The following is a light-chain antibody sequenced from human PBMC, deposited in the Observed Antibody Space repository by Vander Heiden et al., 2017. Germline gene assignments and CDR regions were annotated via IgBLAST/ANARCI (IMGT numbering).Light chain of an antibody. Sequence: SAPPHPPSASGSPGQSVTISCTGTSSDVGGYNYVSWYQQHPGKAPKLLIYEVSKRPSGVPDRFSGSKSGNTASLTVSGLQADDESEYHCSSYAGSNTVLFGGGTKLTVL. CDR1: SSDVGGYNY. CDR3: SSYAGSNTVL. J-gene: IGLJ2*01. V-gene: IGLV2-8*01. CDR2: EVS.